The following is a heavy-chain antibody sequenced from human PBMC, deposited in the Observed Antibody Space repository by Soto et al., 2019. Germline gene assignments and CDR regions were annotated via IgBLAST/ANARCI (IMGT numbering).Heavy chain of an antibody. D-gene: IGHD3-10*01. J-gene: IGHJ4*02. V-gene: IGHV3-7*01. CDR3: ARGADLGTMVRGVIMFYFDY. Sequence: GGPLRLSCAASGFTFSSYLMSWVRQAPGKGLEWVANIKQDGSEKYYVDSVKGRFTISRDNAKNSLYLQMNSLRAEDTAVYYCARGADLGTMVRGVIMFYFDYWGQGTLVTVSS. CDR2: IKQDGSEK. CDR1: GFTFSSYL.